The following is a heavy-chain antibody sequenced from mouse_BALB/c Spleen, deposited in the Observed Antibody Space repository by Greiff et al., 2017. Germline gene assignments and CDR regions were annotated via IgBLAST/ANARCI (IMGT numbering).Heavy chain of an antibody. CDR3: ARHYYGSSY. CDR2: ISSGGSYT. CDR1: GFTFSSYG. D-gene: IGHD1-1*01. Sequence: EVQGVESGGDLVKPGGSLKLSCAASGFTFSSYGMSWVRQTPDKRLEWVATISSGGSYTYYPDSVKGRFTISRDNAKNTLYLQMSSLKSEDTAMYYCARHYYGSSYWGQGTTLTVSS. V-gene: IGHV5-6*01. J-gene: IGHJ2*01.